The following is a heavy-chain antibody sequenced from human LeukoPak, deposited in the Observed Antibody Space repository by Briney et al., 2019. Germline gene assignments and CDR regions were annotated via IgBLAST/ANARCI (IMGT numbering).Heavy chain of an antibody. V-gene: IGHV4-59*01. CDR1: GGSISSYY. J-gene: IGHJ6*02. Sequence: SETLSLTCTVSGGSISSYYWSWIRQPPGKGLEWIGHIYYSGSTNYNPSLKSRVTISADTSKNQFSLKLSSVTAADTAVYYCARGEYSSSWLPYYYYGMDVWGQGTTVTVSS. CDR3: ARGEYSSSWLPYYYYGMDV. D-gene: IGHD6-13*01. CDR2: IYYSGST.